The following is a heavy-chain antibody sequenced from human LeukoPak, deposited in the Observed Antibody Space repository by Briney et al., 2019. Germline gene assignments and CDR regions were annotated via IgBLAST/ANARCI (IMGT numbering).Heavy chain of an antibody. CDR1: GFAFNTYA. CDR2: IMHDGSHK. D-gene: IGHD3-10*01. J-gene: IGHJ4*02. Sequence: PRRSLILSCSASGFAFNTYAMHWVRQAPGQGLEWVAIIMHDGSHKLYSHSVRGQFTISRDNSKHTVSLQMNNLRPEETAVYYCAREIFGSGTYPDLWGQETLVTVSS. CDR3: AREIFGSGTYPDL. V-gene: IGHV3-33*01.